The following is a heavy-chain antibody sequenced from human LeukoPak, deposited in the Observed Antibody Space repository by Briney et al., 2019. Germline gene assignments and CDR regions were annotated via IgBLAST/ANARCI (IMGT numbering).Heavy chain of an antibody. Sequence: GGSLRLSCVVSGFTFRNYAMSWVHQAPGKGLEWVSTLSGSGSNKEYADAVKGRFTISRDNSKNTVYLQMNSLRAEDTAIYYCARGSSAFYYLDYWGQGTLVTVSS. V-gene: IGHV3-23*01. D-gene: IGHD6-13*01. J-gene: IGHJ4*02. CDR2: LSGSGSNK. CDR1: GFTFRNYA. CDR3: ARGSSAFYYLDY.